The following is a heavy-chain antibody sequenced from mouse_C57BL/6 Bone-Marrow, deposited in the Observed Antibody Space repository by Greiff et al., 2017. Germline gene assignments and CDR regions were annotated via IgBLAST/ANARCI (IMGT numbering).Heavy chain of an antibody. CDR3: ARYLTTVASYYAMDY. CDR1: GYTFTSYW. Sequence: QVQLKQPGAELVRPGSSVKLSCKASGYTFTSYWMHWVKQRPIQGLEWIGNIDPSDSETHYNQKFKDKATLTVDKSSSTAYMQLSSLTSEDSAVYYCARYLTTVASYYAMDYWGQGTSVTVSS. CDR2: IDPSDSET. D-gene: IGHD1-1*01. J-gene: IGHJ4*01. V-gene: IGHV1-52*01.